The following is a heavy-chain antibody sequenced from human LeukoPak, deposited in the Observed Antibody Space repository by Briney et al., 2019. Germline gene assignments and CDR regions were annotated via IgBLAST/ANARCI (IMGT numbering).Heavy chain of an antibody. CDR2: IYYSGST. CDR1: GGSISSSSYY. D-gene: IGHD6-6*01. J-gene: IGHJ3*02. V-gene: IGHV4-39*07. Sequence: SETLSLTCTVSGGSISSSSYYWGWIRQPPGKGLEWIGSIYYSGSTYYNPSLKSRVTISVDTSKNQFSLKLSSVTAADTAVYYCASRSRPDNDAFDIWGQGTMVTVSS. CDR3: ASRSRPDNDAFDI.